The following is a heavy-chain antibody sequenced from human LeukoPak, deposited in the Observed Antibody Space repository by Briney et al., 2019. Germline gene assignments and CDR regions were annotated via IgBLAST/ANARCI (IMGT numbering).Heavy chain of an antibody. Sequence: PSETLSLTCTVSGGSISSYYWTWIRQPPGKGLEWIAYIYYSGSTNYNPSLKSRVTISVDPSKNQFSLKLSSVTAADTAVYYCARHDYGSGSYFDYWGQGTLVTVSS. CDR1: GGSISSYY. CDR2: IYYSGST. CDR3: ARHDYGSGSYFDY. D-gene: IGHD3-10*01. J-gene: IGHJ4*02. V-gene: IGHV4-59*08.